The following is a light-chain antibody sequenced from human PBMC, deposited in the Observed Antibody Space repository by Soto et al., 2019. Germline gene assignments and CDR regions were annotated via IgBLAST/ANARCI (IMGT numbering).Light chain of an antibody. Sequence: DIVMTQSPDSLAVSLVERATINCKSSQSVLYSSNNKNYLAWYQQKPVQPPKLLIYWASTRESGVPDRFSGSGSGTDFTLTISSLQAEDVAVYCCQQYYSTPRTFGQGTKVDIK. CDR2: WAS. V-gene: IGKV4-1*01. CDR3: QQYYSTPRT. CDR1: QSVLYSSNNKNY. J-gene: IGKJ1*01.